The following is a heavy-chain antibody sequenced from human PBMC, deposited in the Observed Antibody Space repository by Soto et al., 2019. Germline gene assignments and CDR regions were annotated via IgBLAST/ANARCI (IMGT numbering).Heavy chain of an antibody. CDR3: AKAPQRGVSTTTSLPRIGS. V-gene: IGHV1-46*01. Sequence: ASVKVSCKASGYTFTSYYMHWVRQAPGQGLEWMGIINPDGGSTRYAQNFQGRVTMTRDTSISTAYMELSSLRSEDTAVYYCAKAPQRGVSTTTSLPRIGSRGQGT. J-gene: IGHJ4*01. D-gene: IGHD3-3*01. CDR1: GYTFTSYY. CDR2: INPDGGST.